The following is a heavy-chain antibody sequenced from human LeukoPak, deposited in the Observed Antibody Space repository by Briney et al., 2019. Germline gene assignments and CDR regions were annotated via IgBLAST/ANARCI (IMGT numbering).Heavy chain of an antibody. V-gene: IGHV4-34*01. J-gene: IGHJ4*02. D-gene: IGHD3/OR15-3a*01. CDR2: INHSGST. CDR1: GGSISSYY. CDR3: ARGLLGTGYYAKFYLPLYFDH. Sequence: PSETLSLTCTVSGGSISSYYWSWIQQPPGKGLEWIGEINHSGSTNYNPSLKSRVTISVDTSKNQFSLKLSSVTAADTAVYYCARGLLGTGYYAKFYLPLYFDHWGQGTLVTVSS.